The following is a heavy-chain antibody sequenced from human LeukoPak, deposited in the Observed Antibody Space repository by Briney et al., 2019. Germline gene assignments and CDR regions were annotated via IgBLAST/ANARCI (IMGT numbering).Heavy chain of an antibody. Sequence: SETLSLTCTVSGGSISSYYWSWIRQPAGKGLEWIGRIYTSGSTNYNPSLKSRVTMSVDTSKNQFSLKLSSVTAADTAVYYCARELEIAAAENWFDPWGQGTLVTVSS. V-gene: IGHV4-4*07. CDR2: IYTSGST. CDR1: GGSISSYY. CDR3: ARELEIAAAENWFDP. J-gene: IGHJ5*02. D-gene: IGHD6-13*01.